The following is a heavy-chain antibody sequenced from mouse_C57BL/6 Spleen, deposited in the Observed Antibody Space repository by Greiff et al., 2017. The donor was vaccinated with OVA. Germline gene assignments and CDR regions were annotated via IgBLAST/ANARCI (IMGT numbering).Heavy chain of an antibody. Sequence: DVHLVESGGDLVKPGGSLKLSCAASGFTFSSYGMSWVRQTPDKRLEWVATISSGGSYTYYPDSVKGRFTISRDNAKNTLYLQMSSLKSEDTAMYYCARQRDYDYAYWGQGTLVTVSA. CDR1: GFTFSSYG. V-gene: IGHV5-6*01. D-gene: IGHD2-4*01. CDR3: ARQRDYDYAY. CDR2: ISSGGSYT. J-gene: IGHJ3*01.